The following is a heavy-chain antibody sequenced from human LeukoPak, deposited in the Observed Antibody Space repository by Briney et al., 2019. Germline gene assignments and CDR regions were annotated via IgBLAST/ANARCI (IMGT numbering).Heavy chain of an antibody. Sequence: SETLSLTCAVYGGSISGSSYYWGGIRQPPGKGLEWIGSIYYSGSTYYNPSLKSRVTISVDTSKNQFSLKLSSVTAADTAVYYCARARTEEDYYYYMDVWGKGTTVTVSS. CDR2: IYYSGST. CDR1: GGSISGSSYY. D-gene: IGHD6-6*01. J-gene: IGHJ6*03. V-gene: IGHV4-39*07. CDR3: ARARTEEDYYYYMDV.